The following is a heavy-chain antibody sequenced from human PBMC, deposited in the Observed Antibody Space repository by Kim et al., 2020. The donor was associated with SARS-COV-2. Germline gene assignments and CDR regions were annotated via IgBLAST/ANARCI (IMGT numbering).Heavy chain of an antibody. Sequence: GGSLRLSCAASGFTFSSYGMHWVRQAPGKGLEWVAVISYDGSNKYYADSVKGRFTISRDNSKNTLYLQMNSLRAEDTAVYYCAKALRRVLWFGELFLDVWGQGTTVTVSS. CDR3: AKALRRVLWFGELFLDV. CDR2: ISYDGSNK. D-gene: IGHD3-10*01. CDR1: GFTFSSYG. J-gene: IGHJ6*02. V-gene: IGHV3-30*18.